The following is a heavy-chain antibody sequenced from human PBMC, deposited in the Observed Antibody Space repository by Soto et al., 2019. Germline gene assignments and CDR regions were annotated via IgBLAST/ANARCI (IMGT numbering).Heavy chain of an antibody. CDR2: ISSSSSYI. V-gene: IGHV3-21*01. CDR3: ARIVSGSWYSHLDY. Sequence: EVQLVESGGGLVKPGGSLRLSCAASGFTFSSYSMNWVRQAPGKGLEWVSSISSSSSYIYYADSVKGRITISRDNAKNSLYLQMNSLRAEETAVYYCARIVSGSWYSHLDYWGQGTLVNVSS. D-gene: IGHD6-13*01. CDR1: GFTFSSYS. J-gene: IGHJ4*02.